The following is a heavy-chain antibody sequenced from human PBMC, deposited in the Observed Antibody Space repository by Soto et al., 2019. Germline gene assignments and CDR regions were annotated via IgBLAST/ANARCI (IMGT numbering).Heavy chain of an antibody. D-gene: IGHD3-10*01. CDR1: GFTFSSYA. J-gene: IGHJ4*02. CDR2: ISGSGGST. Sequence: GGSLRLSCAASGFTFSSYAMSWVRQAPGKGLEWVSAISGSGGSTYYADSVKGRFTIPRDNSKNTLYLQMNSLRAEDTAVYYCAKDGAYYYGSGSYYQYFDYWGQGTLVTVSS. CDR3: AKDGAYYYGSGSYYQYFDY. V-gene: IGHV3-23*01.